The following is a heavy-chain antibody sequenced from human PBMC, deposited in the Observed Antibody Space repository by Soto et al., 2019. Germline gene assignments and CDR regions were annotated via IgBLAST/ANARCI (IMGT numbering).Heavy chain of an antibody. CDR3: AGMPYTSGLRFDP. CDR1: GDSYSISTYS. V-gene: IGHV4-30-2*01. J-gene: IGHJ5*02. Sequence: ASETLSLTCNMSGDSYSISTYSWSWIRQPPGKALQWIGFIYQSGVTSYNPSLASRVSISLDRSNNQCSLKLKSVTAADTAVYFCAGMPYTSGLRFDPWGPGTLVTVSS. D-gene: IGHD6-19*01. CDR2: IYQSGVT.